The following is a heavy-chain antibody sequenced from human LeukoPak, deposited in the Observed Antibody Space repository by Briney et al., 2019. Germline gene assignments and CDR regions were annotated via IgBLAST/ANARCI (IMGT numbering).Heavy chain of an antibody. CDR2: MNPNSGNT. Sequence: ASVKVSCKASGYTFTSYDINWVRQATGQGLEWMGWMNPNSGNTGYAQKFQGRVTITRNTSISTAYMELSSLRSEDTAVYYCARVNYDFWSGYRMYYFDYWGQGTLVTVSS. V-gene: IGHV1-8*03. D-gene: IGHD3-3*01. CDR1: GYTFTSYD. CDR3: ARVNYDFWSGYRMYYFDY. J-gene: IGHJ4*02.